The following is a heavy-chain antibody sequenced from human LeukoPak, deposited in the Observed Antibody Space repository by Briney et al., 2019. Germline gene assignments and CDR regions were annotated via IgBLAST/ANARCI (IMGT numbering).Heavy chain of an antibody. V-gene: IGHV3-23*01. CDR3: AKDLGCSSTSCYFQH. CDR1: GFTFGNCG. D-gene: IGHD2-2*01. J-gene: IGHJ1*01. Sequence: GGSLRLSCGASGFTFGNCGMSWVRQAPGKGLEWVSAISGSGGSTYYADSVKGRFTISRDNSKNTLYLQMNSLRAEDTAVYYCAKDLGCSSTSCYFQHWGQGTLVTVSS. CDR2: ISGSGGST.